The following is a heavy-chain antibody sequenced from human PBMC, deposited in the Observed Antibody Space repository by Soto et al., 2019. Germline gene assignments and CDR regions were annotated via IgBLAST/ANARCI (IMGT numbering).Heavy chain of an antibody. J-gene: IGHJ4*02. V-gene: IGHV3-23*01. CDR3: AKSTYDYIWRSYRSHYYLDY. CDR1: GFTFSSYA. D-gene: IGHD3-16*02. CDR2: ISGSGGST. Sequence: GGSLRLSCAASGFTFSSYAMSWVRQAPGKGLEWVSAISGSGGSTYYADSVKGRFTISRDNFKNKLNMQMNSLRAEDKAVYNSAKSTYDYIWRSYRSHYYLDYFGQGTLVTVSS.